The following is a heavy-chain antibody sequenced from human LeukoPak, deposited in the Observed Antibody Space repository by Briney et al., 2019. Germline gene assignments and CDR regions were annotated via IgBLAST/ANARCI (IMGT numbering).Heavy chain of an antibody. Sequence: GGSLRLSCAASGFTFSSYSMNWVRQAPGKGLEWVSSISSSSSYIYYADLVKGRFTISRDNAKNSLYLQMNSLRAEDTAVYYCARDYDFWSFENHAFDIWGQGTMVTVSS. J-gene: IGHJ3*02. CDR3: ARDYDFWSFENHAFDI. D-gene: IGHD3-3*01. CDR2: ISSSSSYI. CDR1: GFTFSSYS. V-gene: IGHV3-21*01.